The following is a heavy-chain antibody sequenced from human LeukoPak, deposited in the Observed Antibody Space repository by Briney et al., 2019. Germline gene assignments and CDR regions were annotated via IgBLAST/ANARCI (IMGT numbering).Heavy chain of an antibody. J-gene: IGHJ4*02. Sequence: SETLSLTCTVSGDSVSSYYWSWIRQPPGRRLEWIGCIYYSESATYNPSLKSRVTISLDTSKNQFFLKLSSVTAADTAVYYCARKRSFDLWGQGTLVTVSS. V-gene: IGHV4-59*02. D-gene: IGHD3-9*01. CDR2: IYYSESA. CDR1: GDSVSSYY. CDR3: ARKRSFDL.